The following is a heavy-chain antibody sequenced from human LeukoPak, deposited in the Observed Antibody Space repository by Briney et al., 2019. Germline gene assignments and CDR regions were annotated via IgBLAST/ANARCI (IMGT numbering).Heavy chain of an antibody. Sequence: SETLSLTCAVYGGSFSGYYWSWIRQPPGKGLGWIGEINHSGSTNYNPSLKSRVTISVDTSKNQFSLKLSSVTAADTAVYYCARGLGGEVATGSHYYYYYYMDVWGKGTTVTVSS. CDR2: INHSGST. J-gene: IGHJ6*03. V-gene: IGHV4-34*01. CDR3: ARGLGGEVATGSHYYYYYYMDV. D-gene: IGHD5-24*01. CDR1: GGSFSGYY.